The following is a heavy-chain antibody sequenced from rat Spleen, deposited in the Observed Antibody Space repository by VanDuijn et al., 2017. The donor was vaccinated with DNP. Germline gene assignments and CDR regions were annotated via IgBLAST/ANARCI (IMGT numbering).Heavy chain of an antibody. CDR3: AEETTGVY. V-gene: IGHV2-72*01. D-gene: IGHD1-1*01. CDR1: GFSLTSNG. CDR2: IWAGGST. Sequence: QVQLKESGPGLMQPSETLSLTCTVSGFSLTSNGVGWVRQPLGKGLVWMGTIWAGGSTNYNSAVQSRLSISRDTSKSQVFLTMNSLQTDDTAVYYCAEETTGVYWGQGVMVTVSS. J-gene: IGHJ2*01.